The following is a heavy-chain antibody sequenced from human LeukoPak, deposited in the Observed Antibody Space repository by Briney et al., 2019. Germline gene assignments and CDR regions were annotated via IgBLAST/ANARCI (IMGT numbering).Heavy chain of an antibody. J-gene: IGHJ6*02. CDR2: IIHDGST. D-gene: IGHD2-2*02. V-gene: IGHV4-34*12. Sequence: SETLSLTCEVFGGSFSGYYWTWIRQPPGKGLEWLGEIIHDGSTTYNPSLESRVTISVDKSKNQFSLELSSVTAADPAVYYCARVGFCTSNKCYSYYYYGMDVWGQGTTVTVSS. CDR1: GGSFSGYY. CDR3: ARVGFCTSNKCYSYYYYGMDV.